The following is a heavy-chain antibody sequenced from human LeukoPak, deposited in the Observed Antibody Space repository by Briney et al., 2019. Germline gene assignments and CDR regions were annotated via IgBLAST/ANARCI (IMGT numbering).Heavy chain of an antibody. D-gene: IGHD5-18*01. CDR3: AKVARYSYGPNYYYGMDV. J-gene: IGHJ6*02. V-gene: IGHV3-30*18. Sequence: GGSLRLSCAASGFTFSSYGMHWVRQAPGKGLEWVAVISYDGSNKYYADSVKGRFTISRDNSKNTLYLQMNSLRAEDTAVYYCAKVARYSYGPNYYYGMDVRGQGTRSPSP. CDR2: ISYDGSNK. CDR1: GFTFSSYG.